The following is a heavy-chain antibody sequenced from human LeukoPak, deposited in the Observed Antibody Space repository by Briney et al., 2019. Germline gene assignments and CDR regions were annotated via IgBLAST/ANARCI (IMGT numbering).Heavy chain of an antibody. V-gene: IGHV4-34*01. CDR2: INHSGST. CDR1: GGSFSGYY. D-gene: IGHD5-12*01. J-gene: IGHJ2*01. CDR3: ARGRGGGYDSTYWYFDL. Sequence: KASETLSLTCAVYGGSFSGYYWSWIRQPPGKGLEWIGEINHSGSTNYNPSLKSRVTISVDTSKNQFSLKLSSVTAADTAVYYCARGRGGGYDSTYWYFDLWGRGTLVTVSS.